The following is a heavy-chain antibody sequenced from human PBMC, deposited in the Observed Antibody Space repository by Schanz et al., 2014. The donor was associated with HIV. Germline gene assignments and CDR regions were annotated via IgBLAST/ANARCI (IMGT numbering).Heavy chain of an antibody. CDR3: AKLGQVEWLDALDI. CDR2: ISGSGGDT. Sequence: EVQLVESGGGLIQPGGSLRLSCAASGFTVSSNYMSWVRQAPGKGLEWVSGISGSGGDTYYADSVKGRFTISRDNYRNTLDLQMDSLRAEDTAVYYCAKLGQVEWLDALDIWGQGLMVTVSS. D-gene: IGHD3-3*01. J-gene: IGHJ3*02. CDR1: GFTVSSNY. V-gene: IGHV3-53*01.